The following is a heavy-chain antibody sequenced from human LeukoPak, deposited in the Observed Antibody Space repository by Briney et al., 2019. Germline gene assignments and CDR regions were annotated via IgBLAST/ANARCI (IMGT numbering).Heavy chain of an antibody. CDR3: ARAVGNSGNDY. CDR2: IGTAGDT. J-gene: IGHJ4*02. D-gene: IGHD4-23*01. Sequence: PGGSLRLSCAASGFTFSSYDMHWVRQATGKGLEWVSAIGTAGDTYYPGSVKGRFTISRENAKNSLYLQMNSLRAGDTAVYYCARAVGNSGNDYWGQGTLVTVSS. CDR1: GFTFSSYD. V-gene: IGHV3-13*01.